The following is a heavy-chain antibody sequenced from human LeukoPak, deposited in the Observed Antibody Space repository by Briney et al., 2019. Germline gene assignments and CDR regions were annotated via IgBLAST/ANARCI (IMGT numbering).Heavy chain of an antibody. D-gene: IGHD3-22*01. V-gene: IGHV4-59*08. CDR3: ARHPRIVDPNAFDI. CDR2: IYYSGST. J-gene: IGHJ3*02. CDR1: GGSISSYY. Sequence: SETLSLTCTVSGGSISSYYWSWIRQPPGKGLEWIGYIYYSGSTNYNPSLKSRVTISVDTSKNQFSLKLSSVTAADTAVYYCARHPRIVDPNAFDIWGQGTMVTVSS.